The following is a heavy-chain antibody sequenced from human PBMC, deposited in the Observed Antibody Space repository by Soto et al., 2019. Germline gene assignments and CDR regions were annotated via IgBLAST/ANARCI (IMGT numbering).Heavy chain of an antibody. D-gene: IGHD3-22*01. Sequence: ASVKVSCKASGYTLNSYYMHWVRQAPGQGLEWMGIINPRGGSTSYAQQFQGTVTMTSDTSTRTVYMELSSLRSEDTAVYYCARDSGDSSGYIFDYWGQGTRVTVSS. J-gene: IGHJ4*02. V-gene: IGHV1-46*02. CDR1: GYTLNSYY. CDR3: ARDSGDSSGYIFDY. CDR2: INPRGGST.